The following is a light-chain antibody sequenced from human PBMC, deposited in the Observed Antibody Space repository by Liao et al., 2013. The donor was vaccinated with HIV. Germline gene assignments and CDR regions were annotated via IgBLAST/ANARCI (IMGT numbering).Light chain of an antibody. V-gene: IGLV3-1*01. CDR3: QAWDSTSTWKV. CDR2: QNS. CDR1: HLGDKS. J-gene: IGLJ1*01. Sequence: SYELTQPPSVSVSPGQTARITCSGDHLGDKSASWYQQKPGQSPVLLIYQNSRRPSGIPERFSGSYSGNTATLTISGTQAMDEGDYYCQAWDSTSTWKVFGTGTKVTVL.